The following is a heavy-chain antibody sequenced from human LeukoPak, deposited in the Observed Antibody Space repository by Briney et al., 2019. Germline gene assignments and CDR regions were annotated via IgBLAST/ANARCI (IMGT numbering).Heavy chain of an antibody. Sequence: PSETLSLTCTVSGGSFSSGSYYWSWIRQPPEKGLEWIVYIFDSGSTNYNPSLKSRVTISVDTSKNQISLKLSSVTAADTAVYYCARGRGYFGYWGQGTLVTVSS. CDR1: GGSFSSGSYY. CDR3: ARGRGYFGY. V-gene: IGHV4-61*01. J-gene: IGHJ4*02. CDR2: IFDSGST. D-gene: IGHD2-15*01.